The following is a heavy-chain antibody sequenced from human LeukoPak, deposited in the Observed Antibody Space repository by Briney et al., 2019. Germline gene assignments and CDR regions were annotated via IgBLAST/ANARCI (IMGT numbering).Heavy chain of an antibody. J-gene: IGHJ6*02. CDR2: IIPIFGTA. V-gene: IGHV1-69*06. Sequence: PSVKVSCKASGGTFSSYASSWVRQAPGQGLEWMGGIIPIFGTANYAQKFQGRVTITADKSTSTAYMELSSLRSEDTAVYYCAREFTIFGVVINIWEYGMDVWGQGTTVTVSS. CDR3: AREFTIFGVVINIWEYGMDV. CDR1: GGTFSSYA. D-gene: IGHD3-3*01.